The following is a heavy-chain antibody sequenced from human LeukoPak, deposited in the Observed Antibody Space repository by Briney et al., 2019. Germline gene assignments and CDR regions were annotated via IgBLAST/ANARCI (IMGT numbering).Heavy chain of an antibody. D-gene: IGHD3-22*01. V-gene: IGHV4-59*01. CDR2: IYYSKST. Sequence: SETLSLTCTVSGGSISSYYWSWIRQPPGKGLEWIGYIYYSKSTNYNPSLKSRVTISGDTSKKQFSLKLSSVTAADTAVYYCARGLSDSSGYYYGGRFDPWGQGTLVTVSS. CDR3: ARGLSDSSGYYYGGRFDP. CDR1: GGSISSYY. J-gene: IGHJ5*02.